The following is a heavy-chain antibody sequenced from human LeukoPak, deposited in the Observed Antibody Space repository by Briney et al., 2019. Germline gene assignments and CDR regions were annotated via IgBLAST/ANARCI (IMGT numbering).Heavy chain of an antibody. Sequence: GASVKVSCKASGYTFTSYTMHWGRQAPGQRLEWMGWINTGNGHTKYSQEFQGRVTITRDTSASTAYMELSSLRSEDMAVYYCARGARFRSYGSATYYTSLPFDPWGQGTLVTVSS. D-gene: IGHD3-10*01. V-gene: IGHV1-3*03. CDR2: INTGNGHT. CDR1: GYTFTSYT. CDR3: ARGARFRSYGSATYYTSLPFDP. J-gene: IGHJ5*02.